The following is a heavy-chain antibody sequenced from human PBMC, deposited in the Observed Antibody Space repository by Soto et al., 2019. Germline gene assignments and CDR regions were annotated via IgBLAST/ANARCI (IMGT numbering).Heavy chain of an antibody. CDR1: GGSISNKY. Sequence: QVQLQESGPGQVKPSETLSLTCTVSGGSISNKYWAWIRQPPGKGLERIGYIYYTGSTTYHPSLTSRVAISLDTSMQQFSLRLNSVTAADTAVYYCARATVQRHFDSWGQGTLVTVSS. D-gene: IGHD4-4*01. CDR3: ARATVQRHFDS. V-gene: IGHV4-59*01. CDR2: IYYTGST. J-gene: IGHJ4*02.